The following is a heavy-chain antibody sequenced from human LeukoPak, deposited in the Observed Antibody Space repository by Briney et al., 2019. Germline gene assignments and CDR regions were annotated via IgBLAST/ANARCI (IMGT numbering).Heavy chain of an antibody. CDR2: ISGSGGST. D-gene: IGHD3-22*01. J-gene: IGHJ4*02. V-gene: IGHV3-23*01. CDR3: AKLGYDSSGYYSFYNY. CDR1: GFTFSSYA. Sequence: GGSLRLSCAASGFTFSSYAMSWVRQAPGKGLEWVSAISGSGGSTYYADSVKGRLTISRDNSKNTLYLQMNSLRAEDTAVYYCAKLGYDSSGYYSFYNYWGQGTLVTVSS.